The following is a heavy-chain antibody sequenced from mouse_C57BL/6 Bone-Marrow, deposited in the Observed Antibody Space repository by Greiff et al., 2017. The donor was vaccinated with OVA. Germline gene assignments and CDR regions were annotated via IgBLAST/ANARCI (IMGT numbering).Heavy chain of an antibody. D-gene: IGHD1-1*01. V-gene: IGHV14-4*01. Sequence: VQLQQSGAELVRPGASVKLSCTASGFTFKDDYMPWVKQRPEQGLEWIGWIVPGIGDTEYASKFQGKAPITADTTSNTAYLQLSSLTSEDTAVYYSTTKDYYYGSSPFAYWGQGTLVTVSA. CDR1: GFTFKDDY. CDR3: TTKDYYYGSSPFAY. CDR2: IVPGIGDT. J-gene: IGHJ3*01.